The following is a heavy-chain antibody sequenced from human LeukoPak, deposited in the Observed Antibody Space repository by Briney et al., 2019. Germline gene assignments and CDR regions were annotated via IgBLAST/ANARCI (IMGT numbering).Heavy chain of an antibody. J-gene: IGHJ4*02. CDR2: INHSGST. CDR1: GGSFCGYY. V-gene: IGHV4-34*01. Sequence: SETLSLTCAVYGGSFCGYYWSWIRQPPGKGLEWIGEINHSGSTNYNPSLKSRVTISVDTSKNQFSLKLSSVTAADTAVYYCASMVRGAYWGQGTLVTVSS. D-gene: IGHD3-10*01. CDR3: ASMVRGAY.